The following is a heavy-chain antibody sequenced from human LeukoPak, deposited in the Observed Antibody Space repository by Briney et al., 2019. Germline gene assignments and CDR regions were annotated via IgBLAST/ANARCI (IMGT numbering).Heavy chain of an antibody. CDR3: ARENGDFDY. J-gene: IGHJ4*02. CDR1: GYTFTNYY. D-gene: IGHD4-17*01. V-gene: IGHV1-46*01. Sequence: ASVKVSCKASGYTFTNYYLHWVRQAPGQGLEWMGIINPSAGSTSNAQKFQGRVTMTRDTSTSTVYMELSSLRSEDTAVYYCARENGDFDYWGQGTLVTVSS. CDR2: INPSAGST.